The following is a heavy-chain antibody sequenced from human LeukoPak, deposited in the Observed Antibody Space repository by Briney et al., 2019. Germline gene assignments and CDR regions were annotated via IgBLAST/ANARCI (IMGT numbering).Heavy chain of an antibody. D-gene: IGHD6-19*01. Sequence: SETLSLTCAVSGYSISSGCYWGWIRQPPGKGLEWIGSIYHSGSTYYNPSLKSRVTISVDTSKNQFSLKLSSVTAADTAVYYCARLQWLPRFYFDYWGQGTLVTVSS. V-gene: IGHV4-38-2*01. CDR3: ARLQWLPRFYFDY. CDR2: IYHSGST. CDR1: GYSISSGCY. J-gene: IGHJ4*02.